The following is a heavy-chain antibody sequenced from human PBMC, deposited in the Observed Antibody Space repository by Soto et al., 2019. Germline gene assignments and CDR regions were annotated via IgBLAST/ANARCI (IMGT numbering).Heavy chain of an antibody. CDR2: ISGSGGNT. Sequence: EVQLLESGGGLVQPGGSLRLSCAASGFTFSSYAMSWVRQAPGKGLEWVSAISGSGGNTYYADSVKGRFTISRDNSKNTLYLQMNSLRAEDTAVYYCAKVPYYDFWSGYYHFDYWGQGTLVTVSS. CDR1: GFTFSSYA. CDR3: AKVPYYDFWSGYYHFDY. J-gene: IGHJ4*02. V-gene: IGHV3-23*01. D-gene: IGHD3-3*01.